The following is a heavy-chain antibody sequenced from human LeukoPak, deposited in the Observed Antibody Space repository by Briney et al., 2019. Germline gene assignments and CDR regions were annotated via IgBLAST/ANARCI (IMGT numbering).Heavy chain of an antibody. D-gene: IGHD2/OR15-2a*01. CDR1: GGSISSYY. Sequence: SETLSLTCTVSGGSISSYYWSWIRQPPGKGLEWIGEINHSGSTNYNPSLKSRVTISVDTSKNQFSLKLSSVTAADTAVYYCARVGLSRGYYYYYGMDVWGQGTTVTVSS. CDR2: INHSGST. V-gene: IGHV4-34*01. J-gene: IGHJ6*02. CDR3: ARVGLSRGYYYYYGMDV.